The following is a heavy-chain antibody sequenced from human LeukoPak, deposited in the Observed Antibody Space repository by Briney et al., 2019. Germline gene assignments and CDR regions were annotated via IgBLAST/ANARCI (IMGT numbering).Heavy chain of an antibody. J-gene: IGHJ4*02. V-gene: IGHV1-24*01. D-gene: IGHD2-2*01. CDR3: AAGAQLPIDY. CDR2: FDSEDNEI. Sequence: GASVKASCKVSGYALTELSILWVRQAPGKGLEWMGGFDSEDNEIIYAQKFQGRVTMTEDTPTDTAYMELSSLTSEDTAIYYCAAGAQLPIDYWGQGTLVTVSS. CDR1: GYALTELS.